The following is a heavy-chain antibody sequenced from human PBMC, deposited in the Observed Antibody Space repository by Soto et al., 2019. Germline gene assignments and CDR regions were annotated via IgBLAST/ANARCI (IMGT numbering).Heavy chain of an antibody. CDR1: GFTFSSYG. CDR3: AKNSGYSYGFPFEY. CDR2: ISYDGSNK. J-gene: IGHJ4*02. V-gene: IGHV3-30*18. D-gene: IGHD5-18*01. Sequence: QVQLVESVGGVVQPGRSLRLSCAASGFTFSSYGMHWVRQAPGKGLEWVALISYDGSNKYYADSVKGRFTISRDNSKNTLSLQMNSLRAEDTAVYYCAKNSGYSYGFPFEYRGQGTLVTVSS.